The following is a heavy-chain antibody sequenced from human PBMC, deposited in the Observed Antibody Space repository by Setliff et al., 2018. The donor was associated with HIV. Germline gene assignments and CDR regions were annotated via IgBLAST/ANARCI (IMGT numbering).Heavy chain of an antibody. J-gene: IGHJ4*02. D-gene: IGHD3-10*01. Sequence: PGESLKISCAASGFTFSDAWMSWVRQAPGKGLEWVSYISIGGTTIYHADSVKARFTISRDYAKNSLHLQMNSLKTEDTAMYYCATGGGRYLHEWAYWGQGTLVTVSS. CDR2: ISIGGTTI. V-gene: IGHV3-11*01. CDR1: GFTFSDAW. CDR3: ATGGGRYLHEWAY.